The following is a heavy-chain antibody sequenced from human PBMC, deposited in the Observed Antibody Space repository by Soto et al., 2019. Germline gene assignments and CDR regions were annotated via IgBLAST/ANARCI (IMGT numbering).Heavy chain of an antibody. CDR1: RFTFSSYW. CDR3: ARGIDDNASFGMDV. J-gene: IGHJ6*02. D-gene: IGHD1-1*01. CDR2: IKEDGSDK. Sequence: QPGGSLRLSCAASRFTFSSYWMSWVRQAPGRGLEWVANIKEDGSDKYYADSVKGRFTISRDNAKKSLYVQMNSLRVEDTAVYYCARGIDDNASFGMDVWGQGTTVTVSS. V-gene: IGHV3-7*01.